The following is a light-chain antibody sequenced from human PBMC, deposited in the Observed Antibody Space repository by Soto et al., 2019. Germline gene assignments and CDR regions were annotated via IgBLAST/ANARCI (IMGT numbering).Light chain of an antibody. CDR2: DVS. J-gene: IGLJ1*01. CDR3: MSYTTTSSFV. Sequence: QLVLTQPASMSGSPGQSITISCTGTRSDIGTYNYLSWYQQHPGKAPRLVISDVSNRPSGVSNRFSGSKSGNTASLTITGLQSEDEADYYCMSYTTTSSFVFGSGTKLTVL. V-gene: IGLV2-14*03. CDR1: RSDIGTYNY.